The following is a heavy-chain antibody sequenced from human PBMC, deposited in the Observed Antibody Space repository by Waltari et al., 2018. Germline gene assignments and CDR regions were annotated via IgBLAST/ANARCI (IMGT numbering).Heavy chain of an antibody. D-gene: IGHD3-16*01. Sequence: QVQLQESGPGLVKPSETLSLTCTVSGGSISSYYWRWIRQPPGKGLEWIGYIYYSGSTNYNPSLKSRVTISVDTSKNQFSLKLSSVTAADTAVYYCARSAFYDYASLSFDYWGQGTLVTVSS. J-gene: IGHJ4*02. V-gene: IGHV4-59*01. CDR3: ARSAFYDYASLSFDY. CDR1: GGSISSYY. CDR2: IYYSGST.